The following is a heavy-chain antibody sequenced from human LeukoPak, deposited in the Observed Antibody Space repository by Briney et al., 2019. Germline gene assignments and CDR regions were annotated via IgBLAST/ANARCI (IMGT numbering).Heavy chain of an antibody. Sequence: GGSLRLSCAASGFTFSSYAMHWVRQAPGKGLEYVSAISSNGGSTYYANSVKGRFTISRDNSKNTLYLQMGSLRAEDMAVYYCARGPMVRGVIVWSWFDPWGQGTLVTVSS. J-gene: IGHJ5*02. D-gene: IGHD3-10*01. CDR2: ISSNGGST. CDR1: GFTFSSYA. CDR3: ARGPMVRGVIVWSWFDP. V-gene: IGHV3-64*01.